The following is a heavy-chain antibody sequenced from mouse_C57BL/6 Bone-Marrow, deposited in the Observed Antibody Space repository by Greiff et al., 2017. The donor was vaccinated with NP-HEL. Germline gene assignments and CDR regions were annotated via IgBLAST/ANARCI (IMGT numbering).Heavy chain of an antibody. CDR3: ITDYYGSRSAWFAY. Sequence: EVKLQESGAELVRPGASVKLSCTASGFNIKDDYMHWVKQRPEQGLEWIGRIDPENGDTEYASKFQGKATITADTSSNTAYLQLSSLTSEDTAVYYCITDYYGSRSAWFAYWGQGTLVTVSA. CDR1: GFNIKDDY. CDR2: IDPENGDT. V-gene: IGHV14-4*01. J-gene: IGHJ3*01. D-gene: IGHD1-1*01.